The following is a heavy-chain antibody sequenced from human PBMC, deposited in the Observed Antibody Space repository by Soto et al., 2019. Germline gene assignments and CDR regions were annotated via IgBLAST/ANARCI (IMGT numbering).Heavy chain of an antibody. V-gene: IGHV3-7*03. D-gene: IGHD3-22*01. J-gene: IGHJ5*02. CDR2: INQDGTEK. Sequence: GGSLRLSCVASESSFSSYWMSWVRQAPGKGPEWVANINQDGTEKYYVDSVKGRFTISRDNAMRSVYLQMSSLRADDTAVYYCTREDSSGFPAADHWGQGTQVTVSS. CDR3: TREDSSGFPAADH. CDR1: ESSFSSYW.